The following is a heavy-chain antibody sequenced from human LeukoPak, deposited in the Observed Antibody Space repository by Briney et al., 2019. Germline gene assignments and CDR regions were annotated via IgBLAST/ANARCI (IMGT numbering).Heavy chain of an antibody. Sequence: GGSLRLSCAASGFTFSNAWMSWVRQAPGKGLEGIGRIKKKSDGGTTDYAAPMKGRFTISRDDSKNTLYLQMNSLTTEDTAVYYCTTVGLSGYYYSRGYYYFDYWGQGTLVTVTS. J-gene: IGHJ4*02. CDR3: TTVGLSGYYYSRGYYYFDY. D-gene: IGHD3-22*01. V-gene: IGHV3-15*01. CDR2: IKKKSDGGTT. CDR1: GFTFSNAW.